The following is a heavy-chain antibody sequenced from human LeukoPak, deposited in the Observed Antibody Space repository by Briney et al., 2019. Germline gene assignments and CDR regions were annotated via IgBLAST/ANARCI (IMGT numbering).Heavy chain of an antibody. CDR3: ARARYPHTAMVVSKFLSTTHFDY. CDR1: GGSFSGYY. Sequence: SETLSLTCAVYGGSFSGYYWSWIRQPPGKGLEWIGEINHSGSTNYNPSLKSRVTISVDTSKNQFSLKLSSVTAADTAVYYCARARYPHTAMVVSKFLSTTHFDYWGQGTLATVSS. D-gene: IGHD5-18*01. J-gene: IGHJ4*02. V-gene: IGHV4-34*01. CDR2: INHSGST.